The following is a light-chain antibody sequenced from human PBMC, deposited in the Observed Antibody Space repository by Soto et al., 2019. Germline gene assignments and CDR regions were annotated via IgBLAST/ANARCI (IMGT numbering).Light chain of an antibody. J-gene: IGKJ1*01. CDR1: QGIRHF. Sequence: IQMTQSPSPLSASAGDRVTITCRASQGIRHFFAWYPRKPGKVPYLLIFTPFTLHSGVPSRFSGNESETDFTLTISSLQPEDVATYYCQHYNSYSEAFGQGTKVDIK. V-gene: IGKV1-27*01. CDR3: QHYNSYSEA. CDR2: TPF.